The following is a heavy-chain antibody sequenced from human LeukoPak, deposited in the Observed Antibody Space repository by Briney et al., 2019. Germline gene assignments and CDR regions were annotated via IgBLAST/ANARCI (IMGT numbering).Heavy chain of an antibody. D-gene: IGHD3-22*01. CDR2: INNDGTAT. CDR1: GFTFSAYW. Sequence: PGGSLRLSCAASGFTFSAYWMHWVRQVPGKGLVWVSRINNDGTATFFADSVKGRFTISRDNAKNTLNLQMNSLRAEDTAVYYCARDLGQYYDTSDNWFDPWGQGTLVTVSS. J-gene: IGHJ5*02. CDR3: ARDLGQYYDTSDNWFDP. V-gene: IGHV3-74*01.